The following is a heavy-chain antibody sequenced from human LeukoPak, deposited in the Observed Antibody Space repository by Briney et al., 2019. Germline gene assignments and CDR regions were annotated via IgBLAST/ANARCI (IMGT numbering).Heavy chain of an antibody. V-gene: IGHV4-34*01. CDR1: GGSFSGYY. D-gene: IGHD6-19*01. CDR3: ARAIAVAGQAGI. J-gene: IGHJ4*02. Sequence: PSETLSLTCAVYGGSFSGYYWSWIRQPPGKGLDWIGEINHSGSTNYNPSLKSRVTISVDTSKNQFSLKLSSVTAADTAVYYCARAIAVAGQAGIWGQGTLVTVSS. CDR2: INHSGST.